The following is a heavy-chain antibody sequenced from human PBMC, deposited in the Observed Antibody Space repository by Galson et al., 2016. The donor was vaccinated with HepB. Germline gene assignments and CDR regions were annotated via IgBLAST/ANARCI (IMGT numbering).Heavy chain of an antibody. V-gene: IGHV3-11*06. J-gene: IGHJ5*02. CDR2: ISGNSRYT. D-gene: IGHD1-14*01. CDR3: ARGRGPNDGRQRTSFDP. Sequence: SLRLSCAASGFTFRDYYINWIRQAPGKGLEWVAYISGNSRYTNYTDSVKGRFPISRENTKNSLFLQMHSLRAEDSAVYYCARGRGPNDGRQRTSFDPWGQGTLVSVSS. CDR1: GFTFRDYY.